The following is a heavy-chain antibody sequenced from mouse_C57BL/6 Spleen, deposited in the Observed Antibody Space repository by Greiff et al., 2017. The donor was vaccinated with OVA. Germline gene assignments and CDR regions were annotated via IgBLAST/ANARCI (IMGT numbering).Heavy chain of an antibody. CDR1: GYTFTGYW. CDR2: ILPGSGST. CDR3: ARKRITTVYFDY. V-gene: IGHV1-9*01. Sequence: QVQLQQSGAELMKPGASVKLSCKATGYTFTGYWIEWVKQRPGHGLEWIGEILPGSGSTNYNEKFKGKATFTADTSSNTAYMQLSSLTTEDSAIYFSARKRITTVYFDYRGQDTTLTDSS. D-gene: IGHD1-1*01. J-gene: IGHJ2*01.